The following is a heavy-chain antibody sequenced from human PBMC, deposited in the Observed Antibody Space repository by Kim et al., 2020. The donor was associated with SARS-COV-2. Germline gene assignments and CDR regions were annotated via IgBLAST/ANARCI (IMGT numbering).Heavy chain of an antibody. Sequence: GASLKISCKGSGYSFSSYWIAWVRQMPGKGLEWMGIIYPGDSDTRYSPSFQGQVTISADKSISTAYLQWSSLKASDTAMFYCARGFGNSWYYFDYWGQGTLVTVSS. J-gene: IGHJ4*02. CDR3: ARGFGNSWYYFDY. D-gene: IGHD6-13*01. V-gene: IGHV5-51*01. CDR2: IYPGDSDT. CDR1: GYSFSSYW.